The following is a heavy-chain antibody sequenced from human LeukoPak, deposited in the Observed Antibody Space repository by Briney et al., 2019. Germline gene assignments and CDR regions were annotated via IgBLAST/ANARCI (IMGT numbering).Heavy chain of an antibody. CDR1: GGSFSGYY. CDR2: INHSGST. J-gene: IGHJ4*02. D-gene: IGHD3-9*01. Sequence: SETLSLTCAVYGGSFSGYYWSWIRQPPGKGLEWIGEINHSGSTKYNPSLKSRVTISVDTSKNQFSLKLSFVTAADTAVYYCASSDDILTGYYKGLDCWGQGTLVTVSS. CDR3: ASSDDILTGYYKGLDC. V-gene: IGHV4-34*01.